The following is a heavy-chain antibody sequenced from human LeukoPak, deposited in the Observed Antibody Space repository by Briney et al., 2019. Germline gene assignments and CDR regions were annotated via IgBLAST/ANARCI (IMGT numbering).Heavy chain of an antibody. V-gene: IGHV3-9*01. CDR1: GFTFDDYA. Sequence: GGSLRLSCAASGFTFDDYAMHWVRQAPGKGLEWVSGISWNSGSIVYADSVKGRFTISRDNAKNSLYLQMNSLRAEDTALYYCAKDMYSSGWSPVYWGQGTLVTVSS. CDR2: ISWNSGSI. J-gene: IGHJ4*02. CDR3: AKDMYSSGWSPVY. D-gene: IGHD6-19*01.